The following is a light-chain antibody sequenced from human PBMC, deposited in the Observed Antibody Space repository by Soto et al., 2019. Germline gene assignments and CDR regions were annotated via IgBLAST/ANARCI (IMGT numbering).Light chain of an antibody. J-gene: IGKJ2*01. V-gene: IGKV1-17*01. CDR2: AAS. CDR3: LQHNTYPYT. CDR1: QGISNL. Sequence: DIQMTQSPSSLSASVGDRVTITCLASQGISNLLGWFQHKPGKAPKRLIYAASSLQGGVPSRFSGSGSGTEFTLTSTGLQPEDFADYYCLQHNTYPYTFGQGTKLEIK.